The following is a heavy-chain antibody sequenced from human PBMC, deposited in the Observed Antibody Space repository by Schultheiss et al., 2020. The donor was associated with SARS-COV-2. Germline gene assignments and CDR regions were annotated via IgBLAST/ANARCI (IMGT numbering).Heavy chain of an antibody. Sequence: SETLSLTCTVSGGSISSGGYYWSWIRQHPGKGLEWIGYIYYSGSTYYNPSLKSRVTISVDTSKNQFSLKLSSVTAADTAVFYCAQIRGSTGWFHSWGQGALVTVSS. V-gene: IGHV4-31*03. CDR2: IYYSGST. CDR1: GGSISSGGYY. D-gene: IGHD1-1*01. CDR3: AQIRGSTGWFHS. J-gene: IGHJ5*01.